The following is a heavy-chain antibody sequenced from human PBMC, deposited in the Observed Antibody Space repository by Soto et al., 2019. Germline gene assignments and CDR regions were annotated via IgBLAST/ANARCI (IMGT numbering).Heavy chain of an antibody. CDR2: ISGSGGST. V-gene: IGHV3-23*01. Sequence: PGGSLRLCCAASGFTFSSYAMSWVRQAPGKGLEWVSAISGSGGSTYYADSVKGRFTISRDNSKNTLYLQMNSLRAEDTAVYYCSKDRSTKNGYCSSTSCFLDYWGEGT. D-gene: IGHD2-2*01. CDR1: GFTFSSYA. J-gene: IGHJ4*02. CDR3: SKDRSTKNGYCSSTSCFLDY.